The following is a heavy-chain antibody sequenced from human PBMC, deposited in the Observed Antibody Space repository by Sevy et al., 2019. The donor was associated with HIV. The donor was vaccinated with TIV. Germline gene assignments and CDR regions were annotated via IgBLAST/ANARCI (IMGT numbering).Heavy chain of an antibody. CDR2: ISYDGSNK. D-gene: IGHD2-2*01. Sequence: GESLKISCAASGFTFSSYAMHWVRQAPGKGLEWVAVISYDGSNKYYADSVKGRFTISRDNSKNTLYLQMNSLRAEDTAVYYCAREGIVVVPAPDYWGQGTLVTVSS. V-gene: IGHV3-30*04. CDR3: AREGIVVVPAPDY. J-gene: IGHJ4*02. CDR1: GFTFSSYA.